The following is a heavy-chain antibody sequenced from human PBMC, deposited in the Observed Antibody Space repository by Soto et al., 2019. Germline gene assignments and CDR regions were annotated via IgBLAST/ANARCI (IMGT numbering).Heavy chain of an antibody. CDR2: ISGSDNST. CDR1: GFTFNSYA. J-gene: IGHJ6*02. CDR3: APMGV. V-gene: IGHV3-23*01. Sequence: GGSLRLSCAASGFTFNSYAMSWVRQAPGEGLEWVSAISGSDNSTYYADSVKGRFTISRDNSKNTLYLQMSSLRADDTAVYYCAPMGVWGQGTTVTVSS.